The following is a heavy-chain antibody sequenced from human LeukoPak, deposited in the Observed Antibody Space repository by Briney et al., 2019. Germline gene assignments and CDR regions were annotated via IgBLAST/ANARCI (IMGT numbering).Heavy chain of an antibody. CDR3: VRGHYADY. CDR2: IKPDGSEE. Sequence: GGSLRLSCAACGFAFSSYYMNWVRQAPGKGLEWVANIKPDGSEENYVDSVRGRFTISRDNAKNSVYLQMNSLRADDTALYYCVRGHYADYTSQGTLVTVSS. J-gene: IGHJ4*02. CDR1: GFAFSSYY. V-gene: IGHV3-7*01.